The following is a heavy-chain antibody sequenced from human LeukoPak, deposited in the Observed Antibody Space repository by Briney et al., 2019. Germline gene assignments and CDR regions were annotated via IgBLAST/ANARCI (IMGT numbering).Heavy chain of an antibody. V-gene: IGHV4-34*01. Sequence: ASETLSLTCAVYGESFSGYYWNWIRQPPGRGLEWIGEITHSGTTNHSPSLKSRVTISVDTSKNQFSLKLSSVTAADTAVYYCARGSPAAGGSLDYWGQGTLVTASS. CDR1: GESFSGYY. J-gene: IGHJ4*02. D-gene: IGHD6-13*01. CDR2: ITHSGTT. CDR3: ARGSPAAGGSLDY.